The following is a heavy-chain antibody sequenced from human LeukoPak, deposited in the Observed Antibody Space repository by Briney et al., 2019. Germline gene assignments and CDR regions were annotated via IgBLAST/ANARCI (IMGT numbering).Heavy chain of an antibody. CDR1: GYTFTSYG. CDR2: ISAYNGNT. V-gene: IGHV1-18*01. D-gene: IGHD3-9*01. Sequence: GASVKVSCKASGYTFTSYGISWVRQAPGQGLEWMGWISAYNGNTNYAQKLQGRVTMTTDTSTSTAYMELRSLRSDDTALYYCATGTKYCEILTGDYTDWFDIWGQGNMVTVSS. J-gene: IGHJ5*02. CDR3: ATGTKYCEILTGDYTDWFDI.